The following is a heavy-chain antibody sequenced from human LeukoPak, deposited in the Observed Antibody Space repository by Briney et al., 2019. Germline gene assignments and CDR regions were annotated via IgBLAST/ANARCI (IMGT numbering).Heavy chain of an antibody. J-gene: IGHJ4*02. CDR3: AKFSGSYSSPFDY. D-gene: IGHD1-26*01. Sequence: QAGGSLRLSCAASGFTFSSYAMSWVRQAPGKGLEWVSAISGSGGSTYYADSVKGRFTISRDNSKNTLYLQMNSLRAEDTAVYYCAKFSGSYSSPFDYWGQGTLVTVSS. CDR2: ISGSGGST. V-gene: IGHV3-23*01. CDR1: GFTFSSYA.